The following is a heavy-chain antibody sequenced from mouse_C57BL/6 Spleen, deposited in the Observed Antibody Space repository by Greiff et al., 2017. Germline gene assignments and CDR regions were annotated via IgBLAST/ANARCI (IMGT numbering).Heavy chain of an antibody. J-gene: IGHJ1*03. CDR1: GYTFTSYW. CDR2: IHPNSGST. D-gene: IGHD4-1*01. Sequence: QVQLQQPGAELVKPGASVKLSCKASGYTFTSYWMHWVKQRPGQGLEWIGMIHPNSGSTNYNEKFKSKATLTVDKSSSTAYMQLSSLTSEDSAVYYCARRGLTGTDSYWYFDVWGTGTTVTVSS. CDR3: ARRGLTGTDSYWYFDV. V-gene: IGHV1-64*01.